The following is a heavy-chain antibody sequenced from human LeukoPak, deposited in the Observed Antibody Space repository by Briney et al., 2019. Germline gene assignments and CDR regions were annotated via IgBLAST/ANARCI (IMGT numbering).Heavy chain of an antibody. V-gene: IGHV1-2*02. D-gene: IGHD6-13*01. J-gene: IGHJ4*02. Sequence: ASVKVSCKASGYTFTSYAMNWVRQAPGQGLEWMGWINPNSGDTNYAQKFQGRVTMTRDTSISTAYMELSRLRSDDTAVYYCARETVPAIAAPRGLNYWGQGTLVTVSS. CDR2: INPNSGDT. CDR3: ARETVPAIAAPRGLNY. CDR1: GYTFTSYA.